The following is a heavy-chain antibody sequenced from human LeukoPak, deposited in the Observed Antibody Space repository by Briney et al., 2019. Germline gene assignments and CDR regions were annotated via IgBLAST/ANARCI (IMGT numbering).Heavy chain of an antibody. V-gene: IGHV3-33*01. Sequence: GGSLRLSCAASGFTFSSYGMHWVRQAPGKGLEWVAVIWYDGSNKYYADSVKGRFTISRDNSKNTLYLQMNSLRAEDTAVYYCAREQEVATHDAFVIWGQGTMVTVSS. CDR1: GFTFSSYG. J-gene: IGHJ3*02. D-gene: IGHD5-24*01. CDR2: IWYDGSNK. CDR3: AREQEVATHDAFVI.